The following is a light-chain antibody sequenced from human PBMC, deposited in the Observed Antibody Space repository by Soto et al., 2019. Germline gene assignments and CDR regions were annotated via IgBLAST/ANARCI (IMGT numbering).Light chain of an antibody. Sequence: EIVVTQSPGTLSVSPGERATLSCRASQSVGSKLAWFQQKPGQAPRLLIFAASTRATGIPAKFSGSGSGTDFTLTISSLQSEDFAVYYCQHSNSWPYNFGQGTKLEIK. J-gene: IGKJ2*01. CDR2: AAS. V-gene: IGKV3D-15*01. CDR3: QHSNSWPYN. CDR1: QSVGSK.